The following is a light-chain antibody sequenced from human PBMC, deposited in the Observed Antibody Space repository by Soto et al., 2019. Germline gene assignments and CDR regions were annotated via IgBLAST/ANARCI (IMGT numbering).Light chain of an antibody. Sequence: EIVLTQSPGTLSLSPGERATLSCRASQSVSSNLAWYQQKPGQAPRLLIYGASTRATGIPARFSGSGSGTEFTLTISSLQPDDFATYYCQQYDTYWTFGQGTKVDIK. V-gene: IGKV3-15*01. CDR2: GAS. J-gene: IGKJ1*01. CDR3: QQYDTYWT. CDR1: QSVSSN.